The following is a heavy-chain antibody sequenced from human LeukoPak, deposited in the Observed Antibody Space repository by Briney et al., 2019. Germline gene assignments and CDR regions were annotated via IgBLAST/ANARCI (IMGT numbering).Heavy chain of an antibody. CDR3: ARGGSYAAFDI. CDR2: INGGGANT. CDR1: GFTFGSYA. J-gene: IGHJ3*02. V-gene: IGHV3-23*01. Sequence: GGSLRLSCAASGFTFGSYAMTWVRQAPGQGLEWVSAINGGGANTYYRDSVKGRFTISRDNSKNTLYLQMNSLRTEDTAVYYCARGGSYAAFDIWGQGTMVTVSS. D-gene: IGHD1-26*01.